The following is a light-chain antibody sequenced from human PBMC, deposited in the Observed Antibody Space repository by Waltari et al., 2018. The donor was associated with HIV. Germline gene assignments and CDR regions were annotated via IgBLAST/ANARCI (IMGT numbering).Light chain of an antibody. CDR1: QGVSYS. Sequence: DIHMTQSPSSLSASVGDRVTITCRASQGVSYSMAWYQQIPGEAPKALIHAASDLQTGVPSSFSGSGSGTEFTLTISNLQPEDFATYYCQQYNSYPLSFGQGTRLEI. V-gene: IGKV1-16*01. CDR3: QQYNSYPLS. CDR2: AAS. J-gene: IGKJ5*01.